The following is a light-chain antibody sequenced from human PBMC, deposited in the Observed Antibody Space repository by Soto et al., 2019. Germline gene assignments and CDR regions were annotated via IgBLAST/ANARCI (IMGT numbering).Light chain of an antibody. Sequence: EIMMTQSPATLSVSPGERATLSCRASQSVSTKLAWYQQKPGQAPRLLIYGSSTRATGIPARFSGSGSGTECTLTIGSLKAEDFAVYYCHQYNDWPPATFGQGTRLEIK. V-gene: IGKV3-15*01. J-gene: IGKJ5*01. CDR2: GSS. CDR1: QSVSTK. CDR3: HQYNDWPPAT.